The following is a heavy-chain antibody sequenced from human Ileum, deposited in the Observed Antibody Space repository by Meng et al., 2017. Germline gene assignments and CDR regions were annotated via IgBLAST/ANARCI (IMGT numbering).Heavy chain of an antibody. J-gene: IGHJ3*02. CDR3: AELTSSVFDI. V-gene: IGHV3-74*01. CDR1: GFTFSSYW. CDR2: INNDGSDT. D-gene: IGHD3-22*01. Sequence: VQLVGAGGGLFRAGGSLRLSCAASGFTFSSYWMHWVRQAPGKGLVWVSGINNDGSDTNYADSVQGRFTISRDNADNTLYLQMNSLRAEDTAVYYCAELTSSVFDIWGQGTVVTVSS.